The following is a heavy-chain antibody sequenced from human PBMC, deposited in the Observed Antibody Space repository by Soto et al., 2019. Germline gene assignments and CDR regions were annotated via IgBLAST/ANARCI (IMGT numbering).Heavy chain of an antibody. V-gene: IGHV3-23*01. J-gene: IGHJ4*02. D-gene: IGHD3-22*01. CDR3: AKTYYYDSSGYYYDY. Sequence: PGGSLRLSCAASGFTFSSHAMSWVRQAPGKGLEWVSAISGSGGSTYYADSVKGRFTISRDNSKNTLYLQMNSLRAEDTAVYYCAKTYYYDSSGYYYDYWGQGTLVTVSS. CDR1: GFTFSSHA. CDR2: ISGSGGST.